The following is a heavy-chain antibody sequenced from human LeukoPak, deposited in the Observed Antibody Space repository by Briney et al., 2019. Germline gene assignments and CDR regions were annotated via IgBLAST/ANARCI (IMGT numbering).Heavy chain of an antibody. V-gene: IGHV3-7*01. CDR1: GFTFSSYS. Sequence: GGSLRLSCAASGFTFSSYSMNWVRQAPGKGLEWVANIKQDGSEKYFVDSVKGRFTISRDNAKNSLYLQMNSLRAEDTAVYYCARDLLYYYGSGSYYNAVFDYWGQGTLVTVSS. CDR3: ARDLLYYYGSGSYYNAVFDY. J-gene: IGHJ4*02. CDR2: IKQDGSEK. D-gene: IGHD3-10*01.